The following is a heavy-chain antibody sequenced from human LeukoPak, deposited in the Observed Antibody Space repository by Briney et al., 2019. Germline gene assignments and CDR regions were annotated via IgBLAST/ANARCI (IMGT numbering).Heavy chain of an antibody. J-gene: IGHJ4*02. CDR3: TRHPSYYYDSSGYQSEGY. CDR1: GFTFSGSA. Sequence: YPGGSLKLSCAASGFTFSGSAMHWVRQASGKGLEWVGRIRSKANSYATAYAASVKGRFTISRDDSKNTAYLQMNSLKTEDTAVYYCTRHPSYYYDSSGYQSEGYWGQGTLVTVSS. D-gene: IGHD3-22*01. CDR2: IRSKANSYAT. V-gene: IGHV3-73*01.